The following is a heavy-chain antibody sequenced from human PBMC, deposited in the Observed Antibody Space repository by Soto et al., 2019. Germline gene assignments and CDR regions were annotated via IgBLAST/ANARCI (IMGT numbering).Heavy chain of an antibody. CDR3: AKVYCGGDCYTFDY. Sequence: GGSLRLSCAASGFTFSSYGMHWVRQAPGKGLEWVAVISYEGSNKYYADSVKGRFTISRDNSKNTLYLQMNSLRAEDTVVYYCAKVYCGGDCYTFDYWGQGTLVTVSS. V-gene: IGHV3-30*18. CDR1: GFTFSSYG. CDR2: ISYEGSNK. D-gene: IGHD2-21*01. J-gene: IGHJ4*02.